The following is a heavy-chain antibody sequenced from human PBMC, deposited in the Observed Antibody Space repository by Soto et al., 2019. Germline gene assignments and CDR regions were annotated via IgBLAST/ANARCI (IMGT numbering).Heavy chain of an antibody. J-gene: IGHJ5*02. CDR3: ERAYSGSYYPNWFDP. D-gene: IGHD3-10*01. V-gene: IGHV5-10-1*01. CDR2: IDPSDSYT. CDR1: GYSFTSYW. Sequence: PGESLKISCKCSGYSFTSYWISWVRQMPGKGLEWMGRIDPSDSYTNYSPSFQGHVTISADKSISTAYLQWSSLKASDTAMYYCERAYSGSYYPNWFDPWGQGTLVTVSS.